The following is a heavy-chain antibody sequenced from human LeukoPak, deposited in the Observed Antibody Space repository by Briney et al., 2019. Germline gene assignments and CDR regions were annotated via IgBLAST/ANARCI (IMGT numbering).Heavy chain of an antibody. Sequence: KPSETLSLTCTVSGGSINIISYYWGWIRQPPGKGLEWIGSIYYSGSTYYNPSLKSRVTISVDTSKKHLSLKLSSVTAADTAVCYCARQSSDYLWGSYRSTPNWFDPWGQGTLVTVSS. CDR2: IYYSGST. D-gene: IGHD3-16*02. V-gene: IGHV4-39*01. J-gene: IGHJ5*02. CDR1: GGSINIISYY. CDR3: ARQSSDYLWGSYRSTPNWFDP.